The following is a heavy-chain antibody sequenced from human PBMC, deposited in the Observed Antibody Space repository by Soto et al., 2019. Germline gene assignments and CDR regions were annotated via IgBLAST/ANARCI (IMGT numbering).Heavy chain of an antibody. V-gene: IGHV4-34*01. Sequence: QVQLQQWGAGLLKPSETLSLTCAVYGGSFSGYYGTGIGQPPGKGLNGIGEINHSGTTNYNPSSKSRVTISVDTSKNQFSLKLSSVTAADTAVYYCARGGYYDSSGYYSYYYYGMDVWGQGTTVTVSS. CDR3: ARGGYYDSSGYYSYYYYGMDV. D-gene: IGHD3-22*01. CDR2: INHSGTT. CDR1: GGSFSGYY. J-gene: IGHJ6*02.